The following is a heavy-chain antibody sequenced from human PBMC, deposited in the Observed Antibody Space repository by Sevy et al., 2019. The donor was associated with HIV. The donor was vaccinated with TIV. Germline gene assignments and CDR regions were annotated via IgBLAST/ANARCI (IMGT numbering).Heavy chain of an antibody. CDR2: FDPEDGET. CDR1: GYTLTELS. CDR3: ATECRSSTSCSRGYFDY. Sequence: ASVKGSCKVSGYTLTELSMHWVRQAPGKGLEWMGGFDPEDGETIYAQKFQGRVTMTEDTSIDTAYMELSSLRSEDTAVYYCATECRSSTSCSRGYFDYWGQGTLVTVSS. J-gene: IGHJ4*02. V-gene: IGHV1-24*01. D-gene: IGHD2-2*01.